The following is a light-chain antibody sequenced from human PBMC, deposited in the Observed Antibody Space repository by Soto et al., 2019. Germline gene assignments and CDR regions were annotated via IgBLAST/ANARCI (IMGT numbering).Light chain of an antibody. V-gene: IGKV1D-16*01. J-gene: IGKJ1*01. CDR3: QHYNSYPWT. Sequence: DFQMTQSPSSVSASVGDRVTITCRATQSLTRWLAWYQQKPGQAPKLLIYAASTLHSGVSSRFSGTGSGTEFTLTISSLQPGDYATYYCQHYNSYPWTFGQGTKVDIK. CDR1: QSLTRW. CDR2: AAS.